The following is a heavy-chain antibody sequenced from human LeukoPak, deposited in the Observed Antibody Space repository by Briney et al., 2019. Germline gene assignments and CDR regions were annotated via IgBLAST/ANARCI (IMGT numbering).Heavy chain of an antibody. CDR2: INPSGGST. D-gene: IGHD6-6*01. V-gene: IGHV1-46*01. CDR3: ARSQQLVGYYYYYMDV. J-gene: IGHJ6*03. CDR1: GYTFTSYY. Sequence: ASVKVSCKASGYTFTSYYMHWLRQAPGQGLEWMGIINPSGGSTSYAQKFQGRVTMTRDMSTSTVYMELSSLRSEDTAVYYCARSQQLVGYYYYYMDVWGKGTTVTVSS.